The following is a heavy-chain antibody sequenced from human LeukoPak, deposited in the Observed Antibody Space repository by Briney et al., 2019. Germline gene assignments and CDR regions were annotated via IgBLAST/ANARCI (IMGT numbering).Heavy chain of an antibody. Sequence: GGSLRLSCAASGFTFSDYYMGWVRQAPGKGLEWVSYIDMSGTTIYYADSVKGRFTISKDNAKNSLYLQMNSVRAEDTALYYCARDGSSGWYSDYWGQGTLVTVSS. D-gene: IGHD6-19*01. V-gene: IGHV3-11*01. CDR2: IDMSGTTI. J-gene: IGHJ4*02. CDR3: ARDGSSGWYSDY. CDR1: GFTFSDYY.